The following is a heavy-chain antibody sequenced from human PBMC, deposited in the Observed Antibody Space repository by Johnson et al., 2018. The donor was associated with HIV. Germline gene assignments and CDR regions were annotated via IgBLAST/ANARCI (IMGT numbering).Heavy chain of an antibody. CDR3: ARGLTGDDAFDI. J-gene: IGHJ3*02. D-gene: IGHD7-27*01. CDR1: GFTFSTYG. V-gene: IGHV3-13*01. CDR2: IGTAGDT. Sequence: VQLVESGGGVVQPGGSLRLSCAASGFTFSTYGMHWVRQAPGKGPEWVSAIGTAGDTYYPGSVKGRFTIPRENAKNSLYLQMNSLRAGDTAVYYCARGLTGDDAFDIWGQGTMVTVSS.